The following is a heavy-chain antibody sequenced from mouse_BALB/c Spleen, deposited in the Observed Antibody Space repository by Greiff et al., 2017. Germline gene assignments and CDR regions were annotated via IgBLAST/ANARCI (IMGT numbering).Heavy chain of an antibody. CDR3: ARKRGGPDYGTWFAY. CDR1: GFTFSSFG. J-gene: IGHJ3*01. Sequence: EVMLVESGGGLVQPGGSRKLSCAASGFTFSSFGMHWVRQAPEKGLEWVAYISSGSSTIYYADTVKGRFTISRDNPKNTLFLQMTSLRSEDTAMYYCARKRGGPDYGTWFAYWGQGTLVTVSA. D-gene: IGHD2-4*01. CDR2: ISSGSSTI. V-gene: IGHV5-17*02.